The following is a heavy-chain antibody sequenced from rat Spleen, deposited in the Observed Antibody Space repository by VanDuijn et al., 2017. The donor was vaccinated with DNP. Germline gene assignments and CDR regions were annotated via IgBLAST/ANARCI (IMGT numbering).Heavy chain of an antibody. D-gene: IGHD1-9*01. V-gene: IGHV2-6*01. J-gene: IGHJ3*01. Sequence: QVQLKESGPGLVQPSQTLSLTCTVSGFSLTSYTVSWVRQPPGKGLEWIAAMSSGGSTYYNSGLKSRLRISRDTSKSQVFLKMNSLQTENTDMYYCASGHTTGLTWFAYWGQGALVTVSS. CDR3: ASGHTTGLTWFAY. CDR1: GFSLTSYT. CDR2: MSSGGST.